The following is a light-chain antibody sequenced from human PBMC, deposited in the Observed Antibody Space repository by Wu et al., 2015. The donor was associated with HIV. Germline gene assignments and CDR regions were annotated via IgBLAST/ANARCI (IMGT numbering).Light chain of an antibody. J-gene: IGKJ3*01. CDR1: QSISSY. CDR3: QQSYSTSST. V-gene: IGKV1-39*01. Sequence: DIQMTQSPSSLSASVGDRVTITCRASQSISSYLNWYQQKPGKAPKLLIYAASSLQSGVPSRFSGSGSGTDFTLTISSLHPEDFATYYCQQSYSTSSTFGPGTKVDIK. CDR2: AAS.